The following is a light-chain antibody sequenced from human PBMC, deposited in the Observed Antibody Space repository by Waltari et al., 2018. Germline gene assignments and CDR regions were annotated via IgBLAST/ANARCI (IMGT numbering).Light chain of an antibody. Sequence: EIVLTQSPGTLSLSPGERATLSCRASQSVGRSLAWYQQKPGQAPRLLIYGAFIRATGIADRFSGSGSGTDFSLTISRLEPEDFAVYSCQHYVRLPVTFGQGTKVEIK. CDR1: QSVGRS. V-gene: IGKV3-20*01. CDR2: GAF. J-gene: IGKJ1*01. CDR3: QHYVRLPVT.